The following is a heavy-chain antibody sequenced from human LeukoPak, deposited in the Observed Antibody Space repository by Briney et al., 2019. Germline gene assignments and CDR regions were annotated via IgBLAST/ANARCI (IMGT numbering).Heavy chain of an antibody. D-gene: IGHD6-19*01. Sequence: ASVKVSCKASGYTFTSYAMNWVRQAPGQGLERMEWINTNTGNPTYAQGFTGRFVFSLDTSVNTAYLQISSLKTEDTAVYYCARARGSGWLRDWYFDLWGRGTLVTVSS. J-gene: IGHJ2*01. V-gene: IGHV7-4-1*02. CDR2: INTNTGNP. CDR1: GYTFTSYA. CDR3: ARARGSGWLRDWYFDL.